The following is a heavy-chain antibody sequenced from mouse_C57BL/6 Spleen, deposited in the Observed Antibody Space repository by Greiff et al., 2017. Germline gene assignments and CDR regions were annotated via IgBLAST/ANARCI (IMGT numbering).Heavy chain of an antibody. Sequence: EVQLVESGGGLVKPGGSLKLSCAASGFTFSSYAMSWVRQTPEKRLEWVATISDGGSYTYYPDNVKGRFTISRDNAKNNLYLQMSHLKSEDTAMYYCARDQSYSNLYWYFDVWGTGTTVTVSS. CDR1: GFTFSSYA. D-gene: IGHD2-5*01. CDR2: ISDGGSYT. CDR3: ARDQSYSNLYWYFDV. J-gene: IGHJ1*03. V-gene: IGHV5-4*01.